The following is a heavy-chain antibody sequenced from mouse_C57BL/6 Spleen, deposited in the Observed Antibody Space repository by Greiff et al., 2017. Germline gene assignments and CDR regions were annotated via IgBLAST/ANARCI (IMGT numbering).Heavy chain of an antibody. D-gene: IGHD2-4*01. CDR1: GYAFSSSW. Sequence: VKLMESGPELVKPGASVKISCKASGYAFSSSWMNWVKQRPGKGLEWIGRIYPGDGDTNYNGKFKGKATLTADKSSSTAYMQLSSLTSEDSAVYFCARLRAYDYDEGGDYWGQGTTLTVSS. J-gene: IGHJ2*01. CDR3: ARLRAYDYDEGGDY. CDR2: IYPGDGDT. V-gene: IGHV1-82*01.